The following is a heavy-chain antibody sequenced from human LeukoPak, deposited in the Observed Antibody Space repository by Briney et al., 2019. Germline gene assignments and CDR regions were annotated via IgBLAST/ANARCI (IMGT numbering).Heavy chain of an antibody. J-gene: IGHJ4*02. D-gene: IGHD5-12*01. V-gene: IGHV3-74*01. CDR2: INSDGSST. Sequence: PGGSLRLSCAASGFTFSSYWMHWVRQAPGKGLVWVSRINSDGSSTSYADSVKGRFTISRDNSKNTLYLQMNSLRAEDTAVYYCAKGLVATIFVLDYWDQGTLVTVSS. CDR1: GFTFSSYW. CDR3: AKGLVATIFVLDY.